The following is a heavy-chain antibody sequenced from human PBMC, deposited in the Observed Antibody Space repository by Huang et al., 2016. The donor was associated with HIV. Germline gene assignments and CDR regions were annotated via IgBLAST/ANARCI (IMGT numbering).Heavy chain of an antibody. D-gene: IGHD6-6*01. V-gene: IGHV5-51*01. CDR2: IFPDDSDT. Sequence: VQLVQSGAEVKKPGESLKISCKGSGYSFSSYWIAWVRQMPGKGLEGMGVIFPDDSDTTYSPSFEGQGTISADKSIGTAYLQWSSLKASDTAMYYCARRFSSSSGYFDYWGQGSLVTVSS. CDR3: ARRFSSSSGYFDY. J-gene: IGHJ4*02. CDR1: GYSFSSYW.